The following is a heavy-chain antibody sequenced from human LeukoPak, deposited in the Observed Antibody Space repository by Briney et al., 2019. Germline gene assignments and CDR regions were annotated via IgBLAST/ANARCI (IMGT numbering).Heavy chain of an antibody. Sequence: PGGSLRLSCAASGFTVSSNYMSWVRQAPEKGLEWVSVIYSGGSTFYADSVKGRFTISRDNSKNTLYLQMNSLRAEDTAVYYCARDKVVGATNFDYWGQGTLVTVSS. CDR1: GFTVSSNY. V-gene: IGHV3-53*01. CDR3: ARDKVVGATNFDY. CDR2: IYSGGST. J-gene: IGHJ4*02. D-gene: IGHD1-26*01.